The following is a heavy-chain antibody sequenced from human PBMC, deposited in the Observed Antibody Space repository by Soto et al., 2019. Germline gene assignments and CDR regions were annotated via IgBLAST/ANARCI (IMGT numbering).Heavy chain of an antibody. CDR3: AREPRPLGDSSSWYRYWFDP. Sequence: QVQLQESGPGLVKPSQTLSLTCTVSGGSISSGGYYWSWIRQHPGKGLEWIGYIYYSGSTYYNPSLKSRVTISVDTSKNQFSLKLSSVTAADTAVYYCAREPRPLGDSSSWYRYWFDPWGQGTLVTVSS. J-gene: IGHJ5*02. V-gene: IGHV4-31*03. D-gene: IGHD6-13*01. CDR2: IYYSGST. CDR1: GGSISSGGYY.